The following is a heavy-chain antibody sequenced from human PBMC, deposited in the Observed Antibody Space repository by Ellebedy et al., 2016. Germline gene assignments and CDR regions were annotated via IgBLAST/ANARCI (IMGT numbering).Heavy chain of an antibody. CDR1: GGTFSSYA. J-gene: IGHJ4*02. Sequence: SVKVSXKASGGTFSSYAISWVRQAPGQGLEWMGGIIPIFGTANYAQKLQGRVTMTTDTSTSTAYMELRSLRSDDTAVYYCARDSGSEQWFLDYWGQGTLVTVSS. V-gene: IGHV1-69*05. CDR2: IIPIFGTA. CDR3: ARDSGSEQWFLDY. D-gene: IGHD6-19*01.